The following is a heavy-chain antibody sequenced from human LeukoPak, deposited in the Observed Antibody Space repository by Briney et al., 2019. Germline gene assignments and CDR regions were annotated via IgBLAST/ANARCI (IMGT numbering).Heavy chain of an antibody. V-gene: IGHV4-31*03. CDR3: ARWQGAAGRRDFDY. CDR1: GGSISSGGYY. D-gene: IGHD6-13*01. J-gene: IGHJ4*02. Sequence: SQTLSLTCTVSGGSISSGGYYWSWIRQHPGKGLEWIGYIYYSGSTYYNPSLKSRVTISVDTSKNQFSLKLSSVTAADTGVYYCARWQGAAGRRDFDYWGQGTLVTVSS. CDR2: IYYSGST.